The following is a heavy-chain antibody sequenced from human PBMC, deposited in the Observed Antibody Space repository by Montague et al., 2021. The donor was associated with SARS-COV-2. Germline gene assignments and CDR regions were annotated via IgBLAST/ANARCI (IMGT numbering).Heavy chain of an antibody. D-gene: IGHD3-22*01. V-gene: IGHV3-21*01. J-gene: IGHJ3*02. CDR3: AREGARNYYDSSGDAFDI. CDR2: ISSSSYI. Sequence: SLRLSCAASGFTFSSYSMNWVRQAPGKGLEWVSSISSSSYIYYADSVKGRFTISRDNAKNSLYLQMNSLRAEDTAVYYCAREGARNYYDSSGDAFDIWGQGIMVTVSS. CDR1: GFTFSSYS.